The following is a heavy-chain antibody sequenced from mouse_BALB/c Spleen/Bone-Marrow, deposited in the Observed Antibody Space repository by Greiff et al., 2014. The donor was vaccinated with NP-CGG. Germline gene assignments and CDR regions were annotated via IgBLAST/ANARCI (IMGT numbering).Heavy chain of an antibody. D-gene: IGHD2-3*01. V-gene: IGHV3-8*02. J-gene: IGHJ2*01. CDR3: ATYDGYYFDC. CDR2: ISYSGST. Sequence: VHVKQSGPSLVKPSQTLSLTCSVTGDSITSGYWNWIRKFPGNKLEYMGYISYSGSTHYSPSLKSRISITRDTSKNQYYLQLNSVTIEDTATYYCATYDGYYFDCWGQGTTLTVSS. CDR1: GDSITSGY.